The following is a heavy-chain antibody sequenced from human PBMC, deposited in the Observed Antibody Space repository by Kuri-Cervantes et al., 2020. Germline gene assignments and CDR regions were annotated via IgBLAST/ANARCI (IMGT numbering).Heavy chain of an antibody. Sequence: ASVKVSCKASGYTFTSYDINWVRQATGQGLEWMGWMNPNSGNTGYAQKFQGRVTMTRSTSISTAYMELSSLRSEDTAVYYCARERRDYDILTGYLVARSFDIWGQGTMVTVSS. CDR2: MNPNSGNT. CDR1: GYTFTSYD. CDR3: ARERRDYDILTGYLVARSFDI. V-gene: IGHV1-8*01. D-gene: IGHD3-9*01. J-gene: IGHJ3*02.